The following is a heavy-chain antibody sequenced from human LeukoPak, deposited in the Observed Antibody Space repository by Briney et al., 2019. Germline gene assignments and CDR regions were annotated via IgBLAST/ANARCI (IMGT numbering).Heavy chain of an antibody. J-gene: IGHJ4*02. CDR1: GFTFSSYV. Sequence: PGGSLRLSCAASGFTFSSYVMSWVRQAPGKGLEWVSGISDSGGSTYYADSVKGRFTIPGDNSKNTLYLQMNSLRAEDTAVYYCAKDRSGDYYFDYWGQGTLVTVSS. V-gene: IGHV3-23*01. CDR2: ISDSGGST. CDR3: AKDRSGDYYFDY. D-gene: IGHD4-17*01.